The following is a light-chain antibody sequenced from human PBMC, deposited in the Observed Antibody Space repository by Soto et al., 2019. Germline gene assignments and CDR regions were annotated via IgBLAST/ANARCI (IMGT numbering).Light chain of an antibody. CDR2: DAS. CDR1: QSVSSA. CDR3: QQRSNWPAMIT. V-gene: IGKV3-11*01. Sequence: EIVLTQSPGTLSLSPGERATLSCRASQSVSSALAWYLQKPGQAPRLLIYDASTRAAGIPVRFSGSGSGTDFTLTISSLEPEDFAVYYCQQRSNWPAMITFGQGTRLVIK. J-gene: IGKJ5*01.